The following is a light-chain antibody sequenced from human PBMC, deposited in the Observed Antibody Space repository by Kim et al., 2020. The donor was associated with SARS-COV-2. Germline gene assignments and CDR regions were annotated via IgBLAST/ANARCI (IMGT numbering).Light chain of an antibody. CDR3: CSYAGSNDLV. J-gene: IGLJ3*02. CDR1: SGNVGGNKF. V-gene: IGLV2-23*02. Sequence: GQAVTFSCTGSSGNVGGNKFVSWYQPRPGKAPKLMIYDVSQRPSGVSTRFSGSKSGNTASLTISGLQAEDEANCYCCSYAGSNDLVFGGGTQLTVL. CDR2: DVS.